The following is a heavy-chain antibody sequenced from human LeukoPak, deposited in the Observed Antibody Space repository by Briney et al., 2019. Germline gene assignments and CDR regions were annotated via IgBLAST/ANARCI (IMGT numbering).Heavy chain of an antibody. Sequence: SETLSLTCAVYGGSFSGYYWSWIRQPPGKGLEWIGEINHSGSTNYDPSLKSRVTISVDTSQNQFSLKLSSVTAADTAVYYCARGPAVALSAWYFDLWGRGTLVTVSS. CDR2: INHSGST. CDR3: ARGPAVALSAWYFDL. J-gene: IGHJ2*01. CDR1: GGSFSGYY. V-gene: IGHV4-34*01. D-gene: IGHD6-19*01.